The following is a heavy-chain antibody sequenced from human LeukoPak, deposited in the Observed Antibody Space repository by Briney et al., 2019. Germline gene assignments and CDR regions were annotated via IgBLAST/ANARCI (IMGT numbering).Heavy chain of an antibody. J-gene: IGHJ4*02. Sequence: GGPLRLSCAASGFPISTYTIHWVRQAPGKGLEWVAVISYDGTNKYYADSVKGRFTISRDNSKNTLFLQMNSLRAEDTALYYCARQRGDYDLPQSFAYWGQGTLVTVSS. D-gene: IGHD3-3*01. CDR2: ISYDGTNK. CDR3: ARQRGDYDLPQSFAY. V-gene: IGHV3-30*01. CDR1: GFPISTYT.